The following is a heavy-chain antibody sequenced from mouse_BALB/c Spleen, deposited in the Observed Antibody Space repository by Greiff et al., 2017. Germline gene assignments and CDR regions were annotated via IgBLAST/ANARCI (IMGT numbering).Heavy chain of an antibody. D-gene: IGHD2-4*01. V-gene: IGHV1-31*01. CDR1: GYSFTGYY. CDR3: ARGITTPYYAMDY. Sequence: VQLKQSGPELVKPGASVKISCKASGYSFTGYYMHWVKQSHVKSLEWIGRINPYNGATSYNQNFKDKASLTVDKSSSTAYMELHSLTSEDSAVYYCARGITTPYYAMDYWGQGTSVTVSS. CDR2: INPYNGAT. J-gene: IGHJ4*01.